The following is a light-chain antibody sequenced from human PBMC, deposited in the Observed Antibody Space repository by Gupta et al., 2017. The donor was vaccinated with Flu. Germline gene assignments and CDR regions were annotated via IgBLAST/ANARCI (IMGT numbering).Light chain of an antibody. J-gene: IGKJ1*01. Sequence: DVVMTQSPLSLPVTLGQPASISCRSSQSLVHSNGNTYLTWFQQRPGQSPRRLIYRVSNRDSGVPDRFSGSGSGTDFTLKISRVEAEDVGVYYGMQGTHWPTLGQGTKVKIK. CDR3: MQGTHWPT. CDR2: RVS. V-gene: IGKV2-30*02. CDR1: QSLVHSNGNTY.